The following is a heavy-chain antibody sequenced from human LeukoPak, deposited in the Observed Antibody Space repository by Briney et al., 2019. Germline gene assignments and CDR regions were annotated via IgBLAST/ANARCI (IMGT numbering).Heavy chain of an antibody. J-gene: IGHJ3*02. D-gene: IGHD2-21*02. CDR3: ASIVVVTAILDDDAFDI. CDR1: GFTFSDYY. V-gene: IGHV3-11*04. CDR2: ISSSGSTI. Sequence: PGGSLRLSCAASGFTFSDYYMSWIRQAPGKGLEWVSYISSSGSTIYYADSVKGRFTISRDNAKNSLYLQMNSLRAEDTAVYYCASIVVVTAILDDDAFDIWGQGTMVTVSS.